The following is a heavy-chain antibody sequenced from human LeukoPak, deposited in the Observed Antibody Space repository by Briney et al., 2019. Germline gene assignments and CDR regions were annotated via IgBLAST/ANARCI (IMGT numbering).Heavy chain of an antibody. V-gene: IGHV3-30*18. D-gene: IGHD5-18*01. J-gene: IGHJ4*02. CDR3: AKDPYSYEYYFDY. CDR1: GFTFSSYG. CDR2: ISYDGSNK. Sequence: PGRSLRLSCAASGFTFSSYGMRWVRQAPGKGLEWVAVISYDGSNKYYADSVKGRFTISRDNSKNTLYLQMNSLRAEDTAVYYCAKDPYSYEYYFDYWGQGTLVTVSS.